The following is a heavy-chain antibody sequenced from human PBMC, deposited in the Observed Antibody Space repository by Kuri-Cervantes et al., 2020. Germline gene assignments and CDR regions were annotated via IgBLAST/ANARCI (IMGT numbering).Heavy chain of an antibody. CDR3: ARGRTTGTTFRFGFDP. V-gene: IGHV4-59*01. Sequence: SQTLSLTCTVSGGSISSYYWSWIRQPPGKGLEWIGYIYYSGSTNYNPSLKSRVTISVDTSKNQFSLKLSSVTAADTAVYYCARGRTTGTTFRFGFDPWGQGTLVTVSS. J-gene: IGHJ5*02. CDR1: GGSISSYY. D-gene: IGHD1-1*01. CDR2: IYYSGST.